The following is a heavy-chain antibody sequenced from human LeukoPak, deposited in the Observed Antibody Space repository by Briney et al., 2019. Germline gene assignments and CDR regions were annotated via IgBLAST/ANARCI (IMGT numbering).Heavy chain of an antibody. CDR1: GYTFTRYG. D-gene: IGHD3-10*01. J-gene: IGHJ4*02. Sequence: ASVKVSCKASGYTFTRYGISWVRQPPAQGLEWMGWFSAFNGNTNYAQKLQGRVTMTTDTSTSTAYMELRSLRSDDTAVYYCARDLRGITMVRGVIRLGYWGQGTLVTVSS. CDR3: ARDLRGITMVRGVIRLGY. CDR2: FSAFNGNT. V-gene: IGHV1-18*01.